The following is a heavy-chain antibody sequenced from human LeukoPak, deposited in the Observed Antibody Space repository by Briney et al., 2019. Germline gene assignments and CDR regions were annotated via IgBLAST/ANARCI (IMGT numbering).Heavy chain of an antibody. V-gene: IGHV4-59*11. D-gene: IGHD2/OR15-2a*01. CDR1: GASISNQH. J-gene: IGHJ4*02. CDR3: TRGFYEPFDH. Sequence: SETQSLTCTVSGASISNQHWDWIRQSPGKGLEWIGYISYTGATGYNPSLKSRATISFDTSKNQFSLNIKSVTAADTAVYYCTRGFYEPFDHWGQGKLVTV. CDR2: ISYTGAT.